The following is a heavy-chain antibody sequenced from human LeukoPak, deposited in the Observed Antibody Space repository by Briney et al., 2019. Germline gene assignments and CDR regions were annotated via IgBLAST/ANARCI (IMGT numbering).Heavy chain of an antibody. CDR2: IRYDGSNK. Sequence: GGSLRLSCAASGFTFSSYAMHWVRQAPGKGLEWVAFIRYDGSNKYYADSVKGRFTISRDNSKNTLYLQMNSLRAEDTAVYYCAKDTTMVDYYYYYMDVWGKGTTVTVSS. CDR1: GFTFSSYA. V-gene: IGHV3-30*02. J-gene: IGHJ6*03. D-gene: IGHD3-10*01. CDR3: AKDTTMVDYYYYYMDV.